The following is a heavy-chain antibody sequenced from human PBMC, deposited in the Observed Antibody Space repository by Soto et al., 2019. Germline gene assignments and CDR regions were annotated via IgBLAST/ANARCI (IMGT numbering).Heavy chain of an antibody. CDR1: GFTFSSYW. CDR2: IKQDGSEK. Sequence: EVQLVESGGGLVQPGGSLRLSCAASGFTFSSYWMSWVRQAPGKGLEWVANIKQDGSEKYYVDSVKGRFTISRDNAKNSLYLQMNSLRAEDTAVYYCAKDAPSGNGHYFDYWGQGTLVTVSS. D-gene: IGHD1-1*01. J-gene: IGHJ4*02. V-gene: IGHV3-7*03. CDR3: AKDAPSGNGHYFDY.